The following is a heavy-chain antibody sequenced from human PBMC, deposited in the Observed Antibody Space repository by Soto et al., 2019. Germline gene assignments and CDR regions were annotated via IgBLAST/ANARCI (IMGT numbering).Heavy chain of an antibody. D-gene: IGHD2-8*01. CDR1: GYTFTSYA. V-gene: IGHV1-3*01. CDR2: INAGNGNT. CDR3: ARSESGYCTNGVCYPYFDY. Sequence: VQLVQSGAEVKKPGASVKVSCKASGYTFTSYAMHWVRQAPGQRLEWMGWINAGNGNTKYSQKFQGRVTITRDTSASTAYMELSSLRSEDTAVYYCARSESGYCTNGVCYPYFDYWGQGTLVTVSS. J-gene: IGHJ4*02.